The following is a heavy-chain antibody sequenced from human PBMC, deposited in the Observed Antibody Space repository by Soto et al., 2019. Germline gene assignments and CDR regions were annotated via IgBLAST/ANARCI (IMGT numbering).Heavy chain of an antibody. CDR1: GGTFSSYA. V-gene: IGHV1-69*13. CDR2: IIPIFGTA. CDR3: ARDPYSSGQGGY. Sequence: ASVKVSCKASGGTFSSYAISWVRQAPGQGLEWMGGIIPIFGTANYAQKFQGRVMITADESTSTAYMELSSLRSEDTAVYYCARDPYSSGQGGYWGQGTLVTVSS. J-gene: IGHJ4*02. D-gene: IGHD6-19*01.